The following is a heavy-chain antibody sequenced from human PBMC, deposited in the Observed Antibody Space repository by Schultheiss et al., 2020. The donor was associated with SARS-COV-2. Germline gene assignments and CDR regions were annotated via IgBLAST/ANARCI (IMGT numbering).Heavy chain of an antibody. CDR3: AGDMSLWPIAD. D-gene: IGHD2-21*01. CDR1: GFTFSAYY. J-gene: IGHJ4*02. V-gene: IGHV3-11*04. Sequence: GGSLRLSCEGSGFTFSAYYMTWIRQAPGKGLEWISYISSSGSTIYYADSVKGRFTISRDNAKNSLYLQMNSLRAEDTAVYYCAGDMSLWPIADWGQGTLVTVSS. CDR2: ISSSGSTI.